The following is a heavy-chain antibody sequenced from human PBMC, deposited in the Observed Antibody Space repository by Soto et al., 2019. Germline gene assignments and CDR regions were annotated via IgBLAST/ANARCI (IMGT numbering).Heavy chain of an antibody. Sequence: QVQLVQSGAEVKKPGSSVKVSCKASGGNFNYHAINWVRQAPGQRLEWMGGFIPVLGTANYAQNFQGRVTITEDTSKTIAYMELTGLKSEDTAVYYCARGSFGGGHYANFDHWGQGTLVTVSS. CDR1: GGNFNYHA. V-gene: IGHV1-69*06. J-gene: IGHJ4*02. CDR2: FIPVLGTA. D-gene: IGHD3-16*01. CDR3: ARGSFGGGHYANFDH.